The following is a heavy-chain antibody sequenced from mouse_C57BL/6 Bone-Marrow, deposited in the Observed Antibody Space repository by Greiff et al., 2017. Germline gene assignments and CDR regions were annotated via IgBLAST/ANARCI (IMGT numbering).Heavy chain of an antibody. D-gene: IGHD2-3*01. CDR1: GYAFTNYL. Sequence: QVQLQQSGAELVRPGTSVKVSCKASGYAFTNYLIEWVKQRPGQGLEWIGVINPGSGGTNYNEKFKGKATLTADKSSSTAYMQLSSLTSEDSAVYFCAREDDGYLWFAYWGQGTLVTVSA. CDR2: INPGSGGT. CDR3: AREDDGYLWFAY. V-gene: IGHV1-54*01. J-gene: IGHJ3*01.